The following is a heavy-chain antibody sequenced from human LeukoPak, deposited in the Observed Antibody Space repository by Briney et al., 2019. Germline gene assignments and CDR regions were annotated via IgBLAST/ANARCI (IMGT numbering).Heavy chain of an antibody. V-gene: IGHV1-18*01. CDR2: ISAYNGNT. Sequence: GASVTVSCKASGYTFTSYGISWVRQAPGQGLEWMGWISAYNGNTNYAQKLQGRVTMTTDTSTSTAYMELRSLRSDDTAVYYCAREGTMITFGGVTPPMAWFDPWGQGTLVTVSS. CDR3: AREGTMITFGGVTPPMAWFDP. CDR1: GYTFTSYG. J-gene: IGHJ5*02. D-gene: IGHD3-16*01.